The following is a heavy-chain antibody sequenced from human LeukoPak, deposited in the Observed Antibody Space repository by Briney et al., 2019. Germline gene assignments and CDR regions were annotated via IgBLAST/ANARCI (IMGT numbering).Heavy chain of an antibody. J-gene: IGHJ5*02. V-gene: IGHV3-53*01. CDR1: GFTVSSNY. D-gene: IGHD2-15*01. Sequence: PGGSLRLSCAASGFTVSSNYMSWVRQAPGKGLEWVSVIYTGGTTYYADSVKGRFTISRENAKNSLYLQMNSLRAGDTAVYYCARGRYCSGGSCPESWFDPWGQGTLVTVSS. CDR3: ARGRYCSGGSCPESWFDP. CDR2: IYTGGTT.